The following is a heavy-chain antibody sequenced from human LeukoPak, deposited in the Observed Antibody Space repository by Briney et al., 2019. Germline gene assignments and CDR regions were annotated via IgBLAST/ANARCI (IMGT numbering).Heavy chain of an antibody. D-gene: IGHD1-26*01. CDR3: ARARSGSLDY. CDR1: GGSFSGYY. Sequence: SETLSLTCAVYGGSFSGYYWSWIRQPAGKGLEWVGRIYSSGSTNDNPSLKSRVTMSVGTSKNQFSLKLTSVTAADTAVYYCARARSGSLDYWGQGTLVTVSS. V-gene: IGHV4-59*10. CDR2: IYSSGST. J-gene: IGHJ4*02.